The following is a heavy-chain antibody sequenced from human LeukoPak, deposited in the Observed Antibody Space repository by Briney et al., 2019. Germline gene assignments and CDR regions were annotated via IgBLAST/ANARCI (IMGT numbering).Heavy chain of an antibody. V-gene: IGHV4-4*07. D-gene: IGHD4-17*01. Sequence: SETLSLTCTVSGGSISTYYWTWIRQPAGKGLEWIGRIYSSGSTNYNPSLKSRVTISVDTSKNQFALRVNSVTAADTAVYYCARGLRRGYYYYMDVWGKGTTVTISS. CDR3: ARGLRRGYYYYMDV. J-gene: IGHJ6*03. CDR2: IYSSGST. CDR1: GGSISTYY.